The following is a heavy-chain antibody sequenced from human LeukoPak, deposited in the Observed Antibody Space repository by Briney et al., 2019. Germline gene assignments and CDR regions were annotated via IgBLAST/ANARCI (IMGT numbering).Heavy chain of an antibody. J-gene: IGHJ4*02. CDR3: ASRDLGSSGFDY. D-gene: IGHD6-19*01. Sequence: ASVKVSCKASGGTFSSYAISWVRQAPGQGLEWMGGIIPIFGTANYAQKFQGRVTITADESTSTAYMELSSLRSEGTAVYYCASRDLGSSGFDYWGQGTLVTVSS. CDR2: IIPIFGTA. V-gene: IGHV1-69*13. CDR1: GGTFSSYA.